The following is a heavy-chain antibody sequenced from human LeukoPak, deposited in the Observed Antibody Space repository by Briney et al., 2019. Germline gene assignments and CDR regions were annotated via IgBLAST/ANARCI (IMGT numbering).Heavy chain of an antibody. Sequence: SVKVSCKASGGTFSSYAISWVRQAPGQGLEWMGGIIPIFGTANYAQKFKGRVTITADKSTSTAYMELSSLRSEDTAVYYCARGRWELPNYYYYMDVWGKGATVTVSS. D-gene: IGHD1-26*01. V-gene: IGHV1-69*06. CDR3: ARGRWELPNYYYYMDV. CDR1: GGTFSSYA. CDR2: IIPIFGTA. J-gene: IGHJ6*03.